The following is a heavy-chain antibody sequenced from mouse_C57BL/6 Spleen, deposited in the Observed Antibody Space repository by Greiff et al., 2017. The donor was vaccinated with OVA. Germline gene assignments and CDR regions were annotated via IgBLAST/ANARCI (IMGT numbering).Heavy chain of an antibody. D-gene: IGHD3-2*02. Sequence: QVQLQQPGAELVRPGSSVKLSCKASGYTFTSYWMDWVKQRPGQGLEWIGNIYPSDSETHYNQKFKDKATLTVDKSSSTAYMQLSSLTSEDTAVYYWARPNSGAMDYWGQGTSVTVSS. J-gene: IGHJ4*01. V-gene: IGHV1-61*01. CDR3: ARPNSGAMDY. CDR1: GYTFTSYW. CDR2: IYPSDSET.